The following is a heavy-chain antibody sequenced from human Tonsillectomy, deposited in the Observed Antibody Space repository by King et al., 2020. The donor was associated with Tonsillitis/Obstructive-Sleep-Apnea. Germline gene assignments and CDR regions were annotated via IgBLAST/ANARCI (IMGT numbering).Heavy chain of an antibody. V-gene: IGHV5-51*01. Sequence: VQLVESGAEVKKPGESLKISCKGSGYTFTNYWIGWVRQMPGKGLEWMGIIYPGDSDTRYSPSFQGQVTISADKSISTAYLQWSSLKASDTAMYYCARPSRYCSGGTCPNVFDIWGRGTMVTVSS. CDR2: IYPGDSDT. CDR1: GYTFTNYW. CDR3: ARPSRYCSGGTCPNVFDI. J-gene: IGHJ3*02. D-gene: IGHD2-15*01.